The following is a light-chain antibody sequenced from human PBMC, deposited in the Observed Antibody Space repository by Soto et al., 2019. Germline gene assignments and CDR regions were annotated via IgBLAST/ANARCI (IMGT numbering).Light chain of an antibody. Sequence: QSVLTQPPSASGTPGQRVTISCSGSSSNIRGNTVNWYQQIPGTAPRLLIYTDYHRPAGVPDRFSGSKSGTSASLAISGLQPEDEAHYYCAAWDDSLNGWVFGGGTKLTVL. CDR3: AAWDDSLNGWV. CDR1: SSNIRGNT. CDR2: TDY. V-gene: IGLV1-44*01. J-gene: IGLJ3*02.